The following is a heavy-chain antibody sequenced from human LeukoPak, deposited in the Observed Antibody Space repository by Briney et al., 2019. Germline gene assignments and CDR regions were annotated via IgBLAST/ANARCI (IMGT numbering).Heavy chain of an antibody. Sequence: GESLRISCKGSGYSFTSYWISWVRQMPGKGLEWMGRIDPSDSYTNYSPSFQGHVTISADKSISTAYLQWSSLKASDTAMYYCATSDIVATSCGDWGQGTLVTVSS. V-gene: IGHV5-10-1*01. CDR3: ATSDIVATSCGD. D-gene: IGHD5-12*01. CDR2: IDPSDSYT. J-gene: IGHJ4*02. CDR1: GYSFTSYW.